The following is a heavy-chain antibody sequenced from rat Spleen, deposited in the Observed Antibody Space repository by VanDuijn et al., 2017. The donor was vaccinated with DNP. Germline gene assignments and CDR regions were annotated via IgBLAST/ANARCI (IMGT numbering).Heavy chain of an antibody. J-gene: IGHJ2*01. CDR1: GFSITSNY. D-gene: IGHD1-11*01. CDR3: ARYTTGVDY. Sequence: EVQLQESGPGLMKPSQSLSLTCSVTGFSITSNYWAWIRKLPGNKMEWIGYINYSGSTGYNPSLKSRISITRDTSKNQFFLQLNSVTTEDTATYYCARYTTGVDYWGQGVMVTVSS. V-gene: IGHV3-1*01. CDR2: INYSGST.